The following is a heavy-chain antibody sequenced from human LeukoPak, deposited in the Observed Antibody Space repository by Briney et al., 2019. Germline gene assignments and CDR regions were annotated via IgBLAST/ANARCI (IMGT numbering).Heavy chain of an antibody. CDR2: ISYDGSNK. J-gene: IGHJ4*02. CDR3: AKGDILTGYLTYYFDY. D-gene: IGHD3-9*01. Sequence: GGSLRLSCAASGFTFSSYAMHWVRQAPGKGLEWVTVISYDGSNKYYADFVKGRFTISRDNSKNTLYLQMNSLRAEDTAVYYCAKGDILTGYLTYYFDYWGQGTLVTVSS. V-gene: IGHV3-30*18. CDR1: GFTFSSYA.